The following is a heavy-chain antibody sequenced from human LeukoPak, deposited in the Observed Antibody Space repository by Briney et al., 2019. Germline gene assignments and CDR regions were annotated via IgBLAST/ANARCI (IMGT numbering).Heavy chain of an antibody. V-gene: IGHV3-23*01. D-gene: IGHD3-16*02. CDR3: ARVAVSTFGGVIDTDYHFDS. CDR1: GFPFSRYT. J-gene: IGHJ4*02. Sequence: GGSLRLSCVASGFPFSRYTMSWVRQAPGKGLEWVSAISDTARDKYYTDSVKGRFTISRDNSKYTLYLQMSSLRAEDTAVYYCARVAVSTFGGVIDTDYHFDSWGQGTLVTVSS. CDR2: ISDTARDK.